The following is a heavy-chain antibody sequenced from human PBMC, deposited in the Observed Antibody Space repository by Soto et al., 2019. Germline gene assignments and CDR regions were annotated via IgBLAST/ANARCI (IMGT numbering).Heavy chain of an antibody. V-gene: IGHV1-69*13. CDR2: IIPIFGTA. Sequence: ASVKVSCKASGGTFSSYAISWVRQAPGQGLEWMGGIIPIFGTANYAQKFQGRVTITADESTSTAYMGLTSLRSEDTAVYYCARDTGDGTFDFWGQGTLVTVSS. D-gene: IGHD7-27*01. J-gene: IGHJ4*02. CDR3: ARDTGDGTFDF. CDR1: GGTFSSYA.